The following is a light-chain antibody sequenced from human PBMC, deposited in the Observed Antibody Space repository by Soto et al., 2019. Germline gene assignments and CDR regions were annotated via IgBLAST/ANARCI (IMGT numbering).Light chain of an antibody. J-gene: IGLJ1*01. V-gene: IGLV2-14*01. CDR3: SSYTSSTTYV. CDR1: SSDVGRYNY. Sequence: QSVLTQPASVSGSPGQSITISCTGTSSDVGRYNYVSWYQQHPGKAPKLMIYEVSNRPSGVSDRFSGSKSGNTASLTISGLQAEDEADYYCSSYTSSTTYVFGTGT. CDR2: EVS.